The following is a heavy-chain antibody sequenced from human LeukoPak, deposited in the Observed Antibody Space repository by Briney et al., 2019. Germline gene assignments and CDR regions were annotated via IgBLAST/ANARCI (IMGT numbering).Heavy chain of an antibody. J-gene: IGHJ4*02. CDR3: AKAESNYGDYVPWDY. Sequence: GGSLRLSCAASGFTFSSYAMSWVRQAPGKGLEWVSAISGSGGSTYYADAVKGRFTISRDNSKNTLYLQMNSLRAEDTAVYYCAKAESNYGDYVPWDYWGQGTLVTVSS. CDR2: ISGSGGST. CDR1: GFTFSSYA. V-gene: IGHV3-23*01. D-gene: IGHD4-17*01.